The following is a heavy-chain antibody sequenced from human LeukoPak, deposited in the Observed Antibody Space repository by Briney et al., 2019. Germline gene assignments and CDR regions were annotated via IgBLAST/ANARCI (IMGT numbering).Heavy chain of an antibody. D-gene: IGHD3-3*01. CDR1: GFTFSNYW. CDR3: ARADVLRFLEWLSVDDAFDI. J-gene: IGHJ3*02. CDR2: IKQDGSEK. Sequence: PGGSLRLSCAASGFTFSNYWMSWVRQAPGKGLEWVANIKQDGSEKYYVDSVKGRFTISRDNAKNSLYLQMNSLRAEDTAVYYCARADVLRFLEWLSVDDAFDIWGQGTMVTVSS. V-gene: IGHV3-7*01.